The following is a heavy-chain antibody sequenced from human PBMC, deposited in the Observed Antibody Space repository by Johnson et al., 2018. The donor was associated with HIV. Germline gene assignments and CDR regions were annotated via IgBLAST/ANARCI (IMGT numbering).Heavy chain of an antibody. CDR1: GFTFDDYG. CDR2: ISWNSGSI. Sequence: VQLVESGGGVVRPGGSLRLSCAASGFTFDDYGMSWVRQAPGKGLEWVSGISWNSGSIDYADSVKGRFTISRDNAKNSLYLQMNSLRAEDTAFYYCAKDMSYDSRGDAFDIWGQGTMVTVSS. CDR3: AKDMSYDSRGDAFDI. V-gene: IGHV3-20*04. J-gene: IGHJ3*02. D-gene: IGHD3-22*01.